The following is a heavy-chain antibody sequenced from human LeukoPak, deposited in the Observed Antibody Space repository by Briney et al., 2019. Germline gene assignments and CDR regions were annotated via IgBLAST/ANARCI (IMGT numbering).Heavy chain of an antibody. CDR1: GFTFSSYS. J-gene: IGHJ4*02. CDR3: ASREDFDY. V-gene: IGHV3-21*01. CDR2: ISSSSSYI. Sequence: GGSLRLSCAASGFTFSSYSMNWVRQAPGKGLEWVSSISSSSSYIYYADSVKGRFTISRDNAKNSLYLHMNSLRAEDTAVYCCASREDFDYWGQGTLVTVSS.